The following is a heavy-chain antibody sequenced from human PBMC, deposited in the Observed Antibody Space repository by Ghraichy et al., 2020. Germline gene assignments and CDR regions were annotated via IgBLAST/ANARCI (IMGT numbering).Heavy chain of an antibody. D-gene: IGHD3-22*01. V-gene: IGHV1-18*04. CDR2: ISAYNGNT. J-gene: IGHJ4*02. CDR3: ARLYYYDSSGAEYLYYFDY. CDR1: GYTFTSYG. Sequence: ASVKVSCKASGYTFTSYGISWVRQAPGQGLEWMGWISAYNGNTNYAQKLQGRVTMTTDTSTSTAYMELRSLRSDDTAVYYCARLYYYDSSGAEYLYYFDYWGQGTLVTVSS.